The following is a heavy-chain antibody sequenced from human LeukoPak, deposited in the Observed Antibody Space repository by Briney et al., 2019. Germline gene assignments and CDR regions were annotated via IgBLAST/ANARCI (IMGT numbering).Heavy chain of an antibody. J-gene: IGHJ4*02. D-gene: IGHD6-6*01. CDR3: AKDHYSSSYALDY. CDR1: GFTFSNYY. V-gene: IGHV3-23*01. CDR2: IRGTGGGST. Sequence: GGSLRLSCAASGFTFSNYYMTWVRQAPGKGLEWVSTIRGTGGGSTFYADSVKGRFTISRDNSKNTLYLQMNSLRAEDTAVYYCAKDHYSSSYALDYWGQGTLVTVSS.